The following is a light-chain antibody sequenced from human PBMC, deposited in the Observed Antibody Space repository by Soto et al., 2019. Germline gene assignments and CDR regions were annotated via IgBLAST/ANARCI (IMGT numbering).Light chain of an antibody. CDR3: HQYGSSPSYT. V-gene: IGKV3-20*01. Sequence: VLTQSPGTLSLSPGERATLSCRASQSVSSSCYLAWYQQTPVQAPRLLIYVASTRATGIPDRFSGSGSGTDSTLNISRLKPEDFAVYYCHQYGSSPSYTFGQGTKLEIK. CDR1: QSVSSSCY. J-gene: IGKJ2*01. CDR2: VAS.